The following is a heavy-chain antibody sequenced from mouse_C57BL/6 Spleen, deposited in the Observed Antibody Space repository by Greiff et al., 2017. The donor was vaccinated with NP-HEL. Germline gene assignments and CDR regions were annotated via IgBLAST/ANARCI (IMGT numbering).Heavy chain of an antibody. V-gene: IGHV1-61*01. CDR2: IYPSDSET. CDR1: GYTFTSYW. D-gene: IGHD1-1*01. Sequence: VQLQQSGAELVRPGSSVKLSCKASGYTFTSYWMDWVKQRPGQGLEWIGNIYPSDSETHYNQKFKDKATLTVDKSSSTAYMQLSSLTSEDSAVYYCAREGYYGRATGYLDYWGQGTTLTVSS. CDR3: AREGYYGRATGYLDY. J-gene: IGHJ2*01.